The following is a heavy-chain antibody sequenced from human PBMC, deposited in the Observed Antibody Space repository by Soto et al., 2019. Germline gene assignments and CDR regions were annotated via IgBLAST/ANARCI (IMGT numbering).Heavy chain of an antibody. D-gene: IGHD3-22*01. Sequence: EVQLVESGGGLVPPGGSLRLSCAASGFIFSDYSMSWVRQSPGKGLEGVANIKQDGSEEDYLDSVKGRLTISRDNAKTSVYLQMNSLRAEDTAVYYCARVYYDSRGPTNYRAFDFWGQGTVVTVSS. CDR1: GFIFSDYS. CDR2: IKQDGSEE. CDR3: ARVYYDSRGPTNYRAFDF. V-gene: IGHV3-7*01. J-gene: IGHJ3*01.